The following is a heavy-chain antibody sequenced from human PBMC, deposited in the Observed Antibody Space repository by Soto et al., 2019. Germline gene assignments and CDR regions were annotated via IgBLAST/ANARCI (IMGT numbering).Heavy chain of an antibody. CDR3: ARVVVGPTNYFDP. J-gene: IGHJ5*02. CDR2: INHSGNT. Sequence: SETLSLTCGVNGGSFNSYYWSWIRQPPGKGLEWIGEINHSGNTNYNSALKSRVTISVDTSKNQFSLNLTSVTAADSAVYYCARVVVGPTNYFDPWGQGTLVTVSS. D-gene: IGHD2-21*01. V-gene: IGHV4-34*01. CDR1: GGSFNSYY.